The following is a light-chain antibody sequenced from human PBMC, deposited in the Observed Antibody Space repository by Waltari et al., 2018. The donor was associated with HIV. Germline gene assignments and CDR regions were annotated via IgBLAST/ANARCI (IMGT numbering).Light chain of an antibody. Sequence: DIQMTQSPSSLSASVGDRVTITCRTSQSISTYLNWYQQKPGKATELLIYGAFSLQSGVPSGFSGSGSGTEFTLTITSLQPEDFATYFCQQSYRIPLTFGGGTKVEL. V-gene: IGKV1-39*01. J-gene: IGKJ4*01. CDR2: GAF. CDR1: QSISTY. CDR3: QQSYRIPLT.